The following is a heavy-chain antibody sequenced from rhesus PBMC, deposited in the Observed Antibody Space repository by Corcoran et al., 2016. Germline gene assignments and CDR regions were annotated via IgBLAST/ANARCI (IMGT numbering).Heavy chain of an antibody. CDR3: ARRGYCSGGVCYRYYFDY. D-gene: IGHD2-8*01. V-gene: IGHV4-99*01. J-gene: IGHJ4*01. CDR2: ISGSSGST. CDR1: GYSLSICYF. Sequence: QVQLQESGPGLVKPSETLSLTCPVSGYSLSICYFWGLIRLPPGKGLVFIGYISGSSGSTYYNPSRKSRVTISKDTSKNQFSRKLSSVTAADTAVYYCARRGYCSGGVCYRYYFDYWGQGVLVTVSS.